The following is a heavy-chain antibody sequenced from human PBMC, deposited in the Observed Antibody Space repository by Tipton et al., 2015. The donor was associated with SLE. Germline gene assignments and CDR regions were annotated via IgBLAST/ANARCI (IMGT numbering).Heavy chain of an antibody. D-gene: IGHD4-17*01. V-gene: IGHV4-39*01. Sequence: TLSLTCTVSGGSISSSSYYWGWIRQSPGMGLEWIGNVYYSGFTYYNPSLKRRVVISVDTSKNQFSLKLNSMTAADTAVYFCARLPTGFPNWFDPWGQGTLVTVSS. CDR1: GGSISSSSYY. CDR3: ARLPTGFPNWFDP. CDR2: VYYSGFT. J-gene: IGHJ5*02.